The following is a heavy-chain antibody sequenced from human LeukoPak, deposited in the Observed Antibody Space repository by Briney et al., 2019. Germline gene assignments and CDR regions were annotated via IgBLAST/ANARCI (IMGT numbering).Heavy chain of an antibody. Sequence: GGSLRLSCAASGFTFRSYGMHWVRQAPGKGLEWISYINPSGSIIYYADSVKGRFTISRDNAKNSLYLQMNSLRVEDTAVYSCAREATGGGYNFDYWGQGVLVTVSS. CDR3: AREATGGGYNFDY. CDR2: INPSGSII. CDR1: GFTFRSYG. J-gene: IGHJ4*02. V-gene: IGHV3-48*03. D-gene: IGHD5-24*01.